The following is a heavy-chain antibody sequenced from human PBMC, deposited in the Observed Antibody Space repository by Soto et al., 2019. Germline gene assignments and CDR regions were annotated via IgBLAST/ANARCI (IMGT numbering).Heavy chain of an antibody. CDR3: ARMTYYDILTGYDNYGMDV. CDR1: GGSISSGDYY. D-gene: IGHD3-9*01. V-gene: IGHV4-30-4*01. Sequence: SETLSLTCTVSGGSISSGDYYWSWIRQPPGKGLEWIGYIYYSGSTYYNPSLKSRVTISVDTSKNQFSLKLSSVTAADTAVYYCARMTYYDILTGYDNYGMDVWGQGTTVTVSS. J-gene: IGHJ6*02. CDR2: IYYSGST.